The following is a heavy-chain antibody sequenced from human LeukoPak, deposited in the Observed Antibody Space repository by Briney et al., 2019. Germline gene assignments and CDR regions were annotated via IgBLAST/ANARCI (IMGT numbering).Heavy chain of an antibody. CDR2: IYHTGST. D-gene: IGHD3-9*01. Sequence: KASETLSLTCTVSGHSIIDSYYWGWIRQPPGKGLEWIGSIYHTGSTYYNPSLKSRITISVDTSKNQFSLKLSSVTAADTAVYYCARDLRFADDILTGYEYNWFDPWGQGTLVTVSS. J-gene: IGHJ5*02. CDR3: ARDLRFADDILTGYEYNWFDP. V-gene: IGHV4-38-2*02. CDR1: GHSIIDSYY.